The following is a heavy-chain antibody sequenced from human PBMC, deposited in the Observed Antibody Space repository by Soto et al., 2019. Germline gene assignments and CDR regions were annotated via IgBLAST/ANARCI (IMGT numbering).Heavy chain of an antibody. V-gene: IGHV4-39*01. J-gene: IGHJ6*02. CDR1: GGSISSSSYY. Sequence: ETLSLTCPVSGGSISSSSYYWGWIRQPPGKGLEWIGSIYYSWSTYYNPSLKSRVTISVDTSKNQFSLKLSSVTAADTAVYYCASSHSSSSSYGMDVWGQGTKVTVSS. D-gene: IGHD6-6*01. CDR3: ASSHSSSSSYGMDV. CDR2: IYYSWST.